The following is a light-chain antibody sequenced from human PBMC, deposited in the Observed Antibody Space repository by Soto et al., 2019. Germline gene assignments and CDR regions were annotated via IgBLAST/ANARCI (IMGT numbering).Light chain of an antibody. CDR1: ERVSPSY. CDR2: DAS. V-gene: IGKV3D-20*01. J-gene: IGKJ5*01. Sequence: EIVLTQSPSTMSLSPGERATLSCWASERVSPSYVAWYQVKGGLAPRLLIHDASTRASGIPDRFRGSKSGTDFTLTIRGLQTEDAELYYCQQYGSSPITFCRGTRLEI. CDR3: QQYGSSPIT.